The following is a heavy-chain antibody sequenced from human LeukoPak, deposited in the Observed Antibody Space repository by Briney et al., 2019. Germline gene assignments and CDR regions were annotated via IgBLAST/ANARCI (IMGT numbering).Heavy chain of an antibody. J-gene: IGHJ4*02. V-gene: IGHV3-23*01. CDR1: GITLANYG. CDR3: AKRGVVIRVILVGFHKEAYYFDS. D-gene: IGHD3-22*01. CDR2: VSGSGGST. Sequence: PGGSLRLSCVVSGITLANYGMSWVRQAPGKGLEWVAGVSGSGGSTNYADSVKGRFTISRDNPKNTLYLQMNSLRAKDTAVYFCAKRGVVIRVILVGFHKEAYYFDSWGQGALVTVSS.